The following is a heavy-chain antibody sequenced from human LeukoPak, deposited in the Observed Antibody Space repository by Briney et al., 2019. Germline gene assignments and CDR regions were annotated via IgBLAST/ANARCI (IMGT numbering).Heavy chain of an antibody. CDR3: ARAIGYSSGWYLGYYFDY. V-gene: IGHV3-7*01. CDR1: GFTFSTYW. CDR2: IKQDGSEK. Sequence: GGSLRLSCAASGFTFSTYWMSWVRQAPGKGLEWVANIKQDGSEKYYVDSVKARFTISRDNAKNSLYLQMNSLRAEDTAVYYCARAIGYSSGWYLGYYFDYWGQGTLVTVSS. J-gene: IGHJ4*02. D-gene: IGHD6-19*01.